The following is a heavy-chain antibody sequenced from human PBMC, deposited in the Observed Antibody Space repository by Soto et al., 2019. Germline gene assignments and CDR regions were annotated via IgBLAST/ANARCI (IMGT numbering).Heavy chain of an antibody. Sequence: ASVKVSCKASGYTFTGYYMHWVRQAPGQGLEWMGWINPNSGGTNYAQKFQGRVTMTRDTSISTAYMELSRLRSDDMAVYYCARDLRRLRGTLTHSDYWGQGTLVTVSS. V-gene: IGHV1-2*02. CDR1: GYTFTGYY. CDR3: ARDLRRLRGTLTHSDY. CDR2: INPNSGGT. J-gene: IGHJ4*02. D-gene: IGHD2-15*01.